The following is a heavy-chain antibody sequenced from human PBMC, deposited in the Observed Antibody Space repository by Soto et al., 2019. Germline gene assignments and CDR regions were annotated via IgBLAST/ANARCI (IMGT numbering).Heavy chain of an antibody. CDR2: IRSKAYGGTT. D-gene: IGHD6-13*01. CDR3: SRDGRFSTY. CDR1: GFTFGVHA. Sequence: GGSLRLSCTTSGFTFGVHAMNWVRQAPGKGLEWVGFIRSKAYGGTTEYATSMKGRFTISRDDSKSIAYLQMNSLQIEDTAVYYCSRDGRFSTYWGQGTLVTVSS. J-gene: IGHJ4*02. V-gene: IGHV3-49*04.